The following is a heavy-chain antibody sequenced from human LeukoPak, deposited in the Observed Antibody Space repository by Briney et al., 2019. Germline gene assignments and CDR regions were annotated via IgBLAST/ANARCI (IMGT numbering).Heavy chain of an antibody. CDR3: VRERYGFDY. D-gene: IGHD3-10*01. J-gene: IGHJ4*02. Sequence: GGSLRLSCVASGFTFSDAWMSWVRQSPRRGLEWVGRIQTKTDGETTDYAEPVKGRFTTSRDDSKNTLYLRMNSLKIEDTAVYFCVRERYGFDYWGQGALVSVSS. CDR1: GFTFSDAW. V-gene: IGHV3-15*01. CDR2: IQTKTDGETT.